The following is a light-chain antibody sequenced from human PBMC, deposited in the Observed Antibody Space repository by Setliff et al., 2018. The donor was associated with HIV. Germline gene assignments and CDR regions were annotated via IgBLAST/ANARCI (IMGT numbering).Light chain of an antibody. V-gene: IGLV2-14*03. CDR2: DVN. Sequence: QSVLTQPASVSGSPGQSITIPCNGSSSDIGGSKYVSWYEQYPGKAPKLLIFDVNNRPSGVSSRFSGSKSANTASLIVSGLQTEDEADYFCSSYTTSGTYVVFGGGTKVTV. J-gene: IGLJ2*01. CDR3: SSYTTSGTYVV. CDR1: SSDIGGSKY.